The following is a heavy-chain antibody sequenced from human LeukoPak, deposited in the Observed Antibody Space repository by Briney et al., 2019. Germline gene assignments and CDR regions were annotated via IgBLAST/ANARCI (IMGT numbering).Heavy chain of an antibody. D-gene: IGHD6-13*01. V-gene: IGHV3-23*01. CDR3: ATSPGQQLYYFDY. J-gene: IGHJ4*02. Sequence: PGGSLRLSCAAPGFTFSSYTMSWGRHAPGKGLEWVSAISGSGGSTYYADSVKGRFTISRDNSKNTPYLQMNSVRAEDTAVYYCATSPGQQLYYFDYWGQGTLVTVSS. CDR2: ISGSGGST. CDR1: GFTFSSYT.